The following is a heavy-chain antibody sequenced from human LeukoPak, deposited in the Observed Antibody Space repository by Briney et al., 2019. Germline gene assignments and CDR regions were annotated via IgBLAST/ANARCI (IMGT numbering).Heavy chain of an antibody. CDR1: GFTVGSNY. V-gene: IGHV3-53*01. CDR3: ARDRGGSGSYYYFDY. J-gene: IGHJ4*02. D-gene: IGHD3-10*01. CDR2: IYSGGST. Sequence: PGGSLRLSCAASGFTVGSNYMSWVRQAPGKGLEWVSVIYSGGSTYYADSVKGRFTISRDNSKNTLYLQMNSLRAEDTAVYYCARDRGGSGSYYYFDYWGQGTLVTVSS.